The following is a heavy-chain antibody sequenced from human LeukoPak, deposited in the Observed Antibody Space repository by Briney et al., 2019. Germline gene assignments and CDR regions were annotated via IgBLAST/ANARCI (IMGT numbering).Heavy chain of an antibody. V-gene: IGHV3-23*01. CDR3: AVKEWPIAAAASGFDY. CDR2: ISGSGGST. J-gene: IGHJ4*02. Sequence: GGSLILSCAASGFTFSSYAMSWVRQAPGKGLEWVSAISGSGGSTYYADSVKGRFTISRDNSKNTLYLQMNSLRAEDTAVYYCAVKEWPIAAAASGFDYWGQGTLVTVSS. D-gene: IGHD6-13*01. CDR1: GFTFSSYA.